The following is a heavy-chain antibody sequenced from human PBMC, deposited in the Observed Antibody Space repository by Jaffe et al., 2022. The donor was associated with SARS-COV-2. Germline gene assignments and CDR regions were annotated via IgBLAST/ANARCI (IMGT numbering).Heavy chain of an antibody. Sequence: QVQLQESGPGLVKPSETLSLTCTVSGGSITSYYWSWIRQSPGKGLEWIGYIYYSGTPNYNPSLKSRVTISADPSKNQLSLKLSSVTAADTAVYYCAKSSYGDDCWGQGTLVTVSS. CDR2: IYYSGTP. CDR1: GGSITSYY. D-gene: IGHD4-17*01. V-gene: IGHV4-59*01. J-gene: IGHJ4*02. CDR3: AKSSYGDDC.